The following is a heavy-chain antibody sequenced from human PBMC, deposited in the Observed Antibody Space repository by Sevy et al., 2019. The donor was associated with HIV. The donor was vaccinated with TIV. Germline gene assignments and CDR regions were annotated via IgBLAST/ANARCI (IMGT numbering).Heavy chain of an antibody. CDR2: LSFGCGEI. CDR1: GFTFSKYS. Sequence: GGSLRLSCAASGFTFSKYSMSWVRQPPGKGLEWVSTLSFGCGEINYADSVKGRFTISRDNSNSPVYLQMNNLRPEDTAVYYCAREGCTKPHDYWGQGTLVTVSS. J-gene: IGHJ4*02. D-gene: IGHD2-8*01. CDR3: AREGCTKPHDY. V-gene: IGHV3-23*01.